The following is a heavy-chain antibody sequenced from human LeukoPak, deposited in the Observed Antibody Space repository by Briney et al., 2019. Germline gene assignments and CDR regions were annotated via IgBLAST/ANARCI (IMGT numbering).Heavy chain of an antibody. CDR2: INPNSGGT. CDR1: GFTFTGYY. CDR3: ARVKRYYDSSGYSHDAFDI. D-gene: IGHD3-22*01. J-gene: IGHJ3*02. V-gene: IGHV1-2*02. Sequence: ASVKVSCKASGFTFTGYYMHWVRQAPGQGLEWMGWINPNSGGTNYAQKFQGRVTMTRDTSISTAYMELSRLRSDDTAVYYCARVKRYYDSSGYSHDAFDIWGQGTMVTVSS.